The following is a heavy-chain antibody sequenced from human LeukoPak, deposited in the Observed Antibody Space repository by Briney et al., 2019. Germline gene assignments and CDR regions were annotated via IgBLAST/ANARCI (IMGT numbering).Heavy chain of an antibody. Sequence: ASVKVSCKVSGYTLTELSMHWVRQAPGKGLEWMGGFDPEDGETIYAQKFQGRVTMTEDTSTDTAYIELSSLRSEDTAVYYCATALSYSSGWSRNHFDYWGQGTLVTVSS. CDR3: ATALSYSSGWSRNHFDY. J-gene: IGHJ4*02. CDR2: FDPEDGET. V-gene: IGHV1-24*01. D-gene: IGHD6-19*01. CDR1: GYTLTELS.